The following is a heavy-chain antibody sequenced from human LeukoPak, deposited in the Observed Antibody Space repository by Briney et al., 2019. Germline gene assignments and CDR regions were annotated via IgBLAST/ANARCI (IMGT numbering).Heavy chain of an antibody. V-gene: IGHV3-30-3*01. Sequence: GGSLRLSCAASGFTFSSYAMHWVRQAPGKGLEWVAVISYDGSNKYYADSVKGRFTISRDNSKNTLYLQMNSLRAEDTALYHCARVDSSGYYNYFDYWGQGTLVTVSS. CDR1: GFTFSSYA. J-gene: IGHJ4*02. D-gene: IGHD3-22*01. CDR2: ISYDGSNK. CDR3: ARVDSSGYYNYFDY.